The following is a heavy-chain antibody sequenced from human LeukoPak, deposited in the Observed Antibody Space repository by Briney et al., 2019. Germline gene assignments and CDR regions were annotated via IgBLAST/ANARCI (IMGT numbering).Heavy chain of an antibody. J-gene: IGHJ4*02. Sequence: GSSVKVSCKASGGTFSSYAISWVRQAPGQGLEWMGRIIPILGIANYAQKFQGRVTITADKSTSTAYMELSSLRSEDAAVYYCARDAPGVYWGQGTLVTVSS. CDR3: ARDAPGVY. CDR1: GGTFSSYA. V-gene: IGHV1-69*04. CDR2: IIPILGIA.